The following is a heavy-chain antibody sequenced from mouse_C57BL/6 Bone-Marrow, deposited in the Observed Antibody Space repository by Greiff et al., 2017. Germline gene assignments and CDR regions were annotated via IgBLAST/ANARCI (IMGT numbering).Heavy chain of an antibody. CDR2: IYPGGGYT. CDR1: GYTFTNYW. Sequence: QVQLQQSGAELVRPGTSVKMSCKACGYTFTNYWIGWAKQRPGHGLEWIGDIYPGGGYTNYNEKFKGKATLTADKSSSTAYMQFSSLTSEDSAIYYGARRADYYGSSYWYFDVWGTGTTVTVSS. D-gene: IGHD1-1*01. CDR3: ARRADYYGSSYWYFDV. J-gene: IGHJ1*03. V-gene: IGHV1-63*01.